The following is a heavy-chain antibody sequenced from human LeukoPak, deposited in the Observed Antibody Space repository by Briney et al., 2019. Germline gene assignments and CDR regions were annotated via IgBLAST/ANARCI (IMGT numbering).Heavy chain of an antibody. CDR1: GGTFSSYA. Sequence: SVKVSCKASGGTFSSYAISWVRQAPGQGLEWMGRIIPILGIANYAQKFQGRVTITADKSTSTAYMELSSLRSEDTAVYYCARGGWVGATSSYWGQGTLVTVSS. J-gene: IGHJ4*02. CDR3: ARGGWVGATSSY. V-gene: IGHV1-69*04. CDR2: IIPILGIA. D-gene: IGHD1-26*01.